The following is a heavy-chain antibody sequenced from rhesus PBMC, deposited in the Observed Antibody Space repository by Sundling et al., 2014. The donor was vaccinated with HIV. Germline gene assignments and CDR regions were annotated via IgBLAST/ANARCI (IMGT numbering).Heavy chain of an antibody. V-gene: IGHV4-80*01. CDR2: INGNSGNT. D-gene: IGHD6-31*01. CDR3: AIAPTDVTLDY. CDR1: GASISTYW. J-gene: IGHJ4*01. Sequence: QVQLQESGPRTGEAFGDPCPLTCTVSGASISTYWWSWFRQPPGKGLEWIGEINGNSGNTNYNPSLKSRVTFSRDTSKNQFSLKLNSVTAADTAVYYCAIAPTDVTLDYWGQGVLVTVSS.